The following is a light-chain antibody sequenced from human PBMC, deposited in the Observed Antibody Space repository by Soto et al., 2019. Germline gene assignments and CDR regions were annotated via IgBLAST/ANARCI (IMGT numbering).Light chain of an antibody. Sequence: EIVLTQSPGTLSVSPGERVTLSCRASQSVRRSLVWYQQKPGQAPRLLIYDASTRAAGVPARFSGSGPGTEFTLTISSLQSEDSAVYYCQKYYDWPLAFGGGTKV. J-gene: IGKJ4*01. CDR1: QSVRRS. CDR3: QKYYDWPLA. V-gene: IGKV3-15*01. CDR2: DAS.